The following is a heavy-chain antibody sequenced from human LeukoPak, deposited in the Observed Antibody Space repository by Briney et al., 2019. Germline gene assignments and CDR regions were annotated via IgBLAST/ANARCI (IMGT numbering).Heavy chain of an antibody. Sequence: SETLSLTCDVSGVSITSGNWWSWVRQPPGKGLEWIGEIYHSGSTNYNPSLKSRVTISVDKSKNQFSLKLSSVTAADTAVYYCARLAVLGYSSSWSPFDYWGQGTLVTVSS. J-gene: IGHJ4*02. D-gene: IGHD6-13*01. CDR2: IYHSGST. CDR3: ARLAVLGYSSSWSPFDY. CDR1: GVSITSGNW. V-gene: IGHV4-4*02.